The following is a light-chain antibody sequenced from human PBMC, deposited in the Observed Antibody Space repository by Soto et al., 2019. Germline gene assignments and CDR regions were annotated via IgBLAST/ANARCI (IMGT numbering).Light chain of an antibody. V-gene: IGLV4-69*01. CDR2: VTSDGSH. CDR3: TAWGTGGV. J-gene: IGLJ3*02. Sequence: QLVLTQSPSASASPGASVKLTCTLSSGHSDYAIAWHQQQPEKGPRYLMKVTSDGSHTKGDGIPDRFSGSSSGADRYLTISSLRSDDEADYYCTAWGTGGVFGGGTKVTVL. CDR1: SGHSDYA.